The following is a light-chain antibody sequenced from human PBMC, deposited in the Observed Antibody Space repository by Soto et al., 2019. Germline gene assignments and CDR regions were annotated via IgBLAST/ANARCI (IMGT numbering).Light chain of an antibody. V-gene: IGKV3-20*01. J-gene: IGKJ1*01. CDR3: QQYGSSPWT. CDR1: QSVSSSY. Sequence: EIMLKQSPGTLSLSPGERATLSCRASQSVSSSYLGWYQQKPGQAPRLLIYGASSRATGIPDRFSGSGSGTDFTLTISRLEPEDFAVYYCQQYGSSPWTFGQGTKVDIK. CDR2: GAS.